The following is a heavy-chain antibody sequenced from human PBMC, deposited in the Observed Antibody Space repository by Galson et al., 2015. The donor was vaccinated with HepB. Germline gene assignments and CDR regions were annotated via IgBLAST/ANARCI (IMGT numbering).Heavy chain of an antibody. D-gene: IGHD3-22*01. J-gene: IGHJ4*02. CDR2: IRSKANSYAT. V-gene: IGHV3-73*01. CDR3: TRFYYYDSSGPIDY. CDR1: GFTFGDYA. Sequence: SLRLSCAASGFTFGDYAMSWVRQAPGKGLEWVGRIRSKANSYATAYAASVKGRFTISRDDSKNTAYLQMNSLKTEDTAVYYCTRFYYYDSSGPIDYWGQGTLVTVSS.